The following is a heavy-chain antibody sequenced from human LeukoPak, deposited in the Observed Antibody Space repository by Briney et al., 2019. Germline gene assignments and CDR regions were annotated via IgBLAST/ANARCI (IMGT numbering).Heavy chain of an antibody. CDR2: ISAYNGDT. D-gene: IGHD3-10*01. CDR1: GYIFTNYG. V-gene: IGHV1-18*01. J-gene: IGHJ6*02. CDR3: ARVNTMVRGVIPMDV. Sequence: GASVRVSCKTFGYIFTNYGISWVRQAPGQGLEWMGWISAYNGDTKYAQKLQGRVTMTTDTSTSTAYMELRSLRSDDTAVYYCARVNTMVRGVIPMDVWGQGTTVTVSS.